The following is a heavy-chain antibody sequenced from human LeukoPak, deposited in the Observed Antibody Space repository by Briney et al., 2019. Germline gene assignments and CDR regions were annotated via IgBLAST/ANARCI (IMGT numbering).Heavy chain of an antibody. CDR2: ISSSSSSI. CDR3: ARSNYGDSSRYGY. Sequence: PGGSLRLSCAASGFTLSMYSMNWVRQPPGKGLEWVSYISSSSSSIQYADSVKGRFTISRDSAKNSLYLQMNSLRDEDTAIYYCARSNYGDSSRYGYWGQGTLVTVSS. CDR1: GFTLSMYS. D-gene: IGHD2-21*02. V-gene: IGHV3-48*02. J-gene: IGHJ4*02.